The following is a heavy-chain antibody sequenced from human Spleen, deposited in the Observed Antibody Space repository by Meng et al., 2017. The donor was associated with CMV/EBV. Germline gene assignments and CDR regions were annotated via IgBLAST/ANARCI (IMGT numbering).Heavy chain of an antibody. CDR3: ARLGTTGTIDY. Sequence: SETLSLTCTVSGGSISSSYWNWIRQPPGKGLEWTGYIFHSGSTNSNPSLKSRVTLSVDTSKNQFSLKVTSVTAADTAVYYCARLGTTGTIDYWGQGTLVTVSS. J-gene: IGHJ4*02. CDR2: IFHSGST. V-gene: IGHV4-59*01. D-gene: IGHD1-1*01. CDR1: GGSISSSY.